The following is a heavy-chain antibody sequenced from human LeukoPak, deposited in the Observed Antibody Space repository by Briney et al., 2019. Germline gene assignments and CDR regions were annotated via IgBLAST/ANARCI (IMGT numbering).Heavy chain of an antibody. J-gene: IGHJ4*02. Sequence: GGSLRLSCAASGFTFDDYGMSWVRQAPGKGLEWVSGINWNGGSTGYADSVKGRFTISRDNAKNSLYLQMNSLRAEDTALYYCAREPTYYYGSGNFDYWGQGTLVTVSS. CDR1: GFTFDDYG. CDR2: INWNGGST. V-gene: IGHV3-20*04. CDR3: AREPTYYYGSGNFDY. D-gene: IGHD3-10*01.